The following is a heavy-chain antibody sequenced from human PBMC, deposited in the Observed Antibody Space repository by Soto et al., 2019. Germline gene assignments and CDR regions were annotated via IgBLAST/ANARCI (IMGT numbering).Heavy chain of an antibody. J-gene: IGHJ4*02. Sequence: EVQLVESGGGLVKPGGSLRLSCAASGFTFSNAWMNWVRQAPGKGLEWVGRIKSKTDGGTTDYAAPVKGRFTISRDDSKNTLYLQMNSLNTEDTAVYYCTTIWFYDSSGYPNFDYWCQGTLVTVSS. D-gene: IGHD3-22*01. CDR3: TTIWFYDSSGYPNFDY. CDR2: IKSKTDGGTT. CDR1: GFTFSNAW. V-gene: IGHV3-15*07.